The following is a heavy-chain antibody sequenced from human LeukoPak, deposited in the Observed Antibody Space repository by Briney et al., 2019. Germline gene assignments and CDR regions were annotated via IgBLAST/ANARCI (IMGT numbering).Heavy chain of an antibody. Sequence: SETLSLTCTVSGGSISSGSYYWSWIRQPAGKGLEWIGRIYTSGSTNYNPSLKSRVTISVDTSKNQFSLKLSSVTAADTAVYYCASFARDFWSGYSGLYYFDYWGQGTLVTVSS. CDR3: ASFARDFWSGYSGLYYFDY. CDR1: GGSISSGSYY. V-gene: IGHV4-61*02. J-gene: IGHJ4*02. D-gene: IGHD3-3*01. CDR2: IYTSGST.